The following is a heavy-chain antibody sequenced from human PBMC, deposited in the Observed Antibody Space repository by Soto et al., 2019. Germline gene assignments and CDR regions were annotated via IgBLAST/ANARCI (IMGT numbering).Heavy chain of an antibody. J-gene: IGHJ4*02. V-gene: IGHV3-33*01. Sequence: QVQLVESGGGVVQPGRSLRLSCAASGFTFSSYGMHWVRQAPGKGLEWVAVIWYDGSNKYYADSVKGRFTISRDNSKNTLYLQMSSLRAEDTAVYYCARDWGPYGSGSYPSLDWGQGTLVTVSS. CDR3: ARDWGPYGSGSYPSLD. D-gene: IGHD3-10*01. CDR2: IWYDGSNK. CDR1: GFTFSSYG.